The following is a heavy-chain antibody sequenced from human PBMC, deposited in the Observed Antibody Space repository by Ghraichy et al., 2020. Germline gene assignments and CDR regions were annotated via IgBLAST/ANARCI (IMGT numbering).Heavy chain of an antibody. Sequence: SETLSLTCAVYGGSFSGYYWSWIRQPPGKGLEWIGEINHSGSTNYNPSLKSRVTISVDTSKNQFSLKLSSVTAADTAVYYCARGRHYDSSGYYRGGYYFDYWGQGTLVTVSS. CDR2: INHSGST. V-gene: IGHV4-34*01. CDR3: ARGRHYDSSGYYRGGYYFDY. J-gene: IGHJ4*02. CDR1: GGSFSGYY. D-gene: IGHD3-22*01.